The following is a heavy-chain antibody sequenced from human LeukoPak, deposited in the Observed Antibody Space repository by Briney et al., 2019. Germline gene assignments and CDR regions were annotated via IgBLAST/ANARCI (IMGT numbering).Heavy chain of an antibody. Sequence: SETLSLTCTVSGVSISSTNSYWGWIRQSPRTGLEWIGNIYSSGSTYYNPSLKSRVTISIDTSENQFSLKLTSVTAADTAAYYCARRGFGSSWGLDYWGQGTLVTVSS. CDR1: GVSISSTNSY. D-gene: IGHD6-13*01. CDR2: IYSSGST. CDR3: ARRGFGSSWGLDY. V-gene: IGHV4-39*07. J-gene: IGHJ4*02.